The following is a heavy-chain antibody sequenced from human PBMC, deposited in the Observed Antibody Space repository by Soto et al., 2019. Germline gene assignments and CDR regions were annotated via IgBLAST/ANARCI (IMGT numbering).Heavy chain of an antibody. D-gene: IGHD1-26*01. V-gene: IGHV3-23*01. CDR1: GFTFSSYA. J-gene: IGHJ4*02. CDR3: ARRGSGSYYDY. Sequence: EVQLLESGGGLVQPGGSLRLSCAASGFTFSSYAMRWDRQAPGKGLEWVSAISGSGDSTYYADSVKGRFTISRDNSKNTVYLQMNSLRGEDTAVYYCARRGSGSYYDYWGQGTLVTVSS. CDR2: ISGSGDST.